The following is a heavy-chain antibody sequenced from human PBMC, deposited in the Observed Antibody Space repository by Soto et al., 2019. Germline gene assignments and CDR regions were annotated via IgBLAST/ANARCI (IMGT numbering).Heavy chain of an antibody. CDR3: VKGRGSYFVYFGLDV. V-gene: IGHV3-9*01. Sequence: EVQLVESGGGLVQSGRSRRLSCVASGFRFDDFAMHWVRKAPGKGLEWVSSIDWNSGSTAYADSVKGRFTVFRDNARNSLDLQMNSLRVEDTALYYCVKGRGSYFVYFGLDVWGAGTTVTVSS. J-gene: IGHJ6*04. CDR1: GFRFDDFA. CDR2: IDWNSGST. D-gene: IGHD1-26*01.